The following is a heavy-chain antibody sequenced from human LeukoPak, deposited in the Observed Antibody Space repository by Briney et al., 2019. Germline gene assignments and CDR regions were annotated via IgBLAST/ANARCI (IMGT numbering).Heavy chain of an antibody. V-gene: IGHV4-30-2*01. CDR3: AREGVCHPRGGSCRAAAAFDI. D-gene: IGHD2-15*01. CDR2: IYHSGST. CDR1: GGSISSGGYY. Sequence: SETLSLTCTVSGGSISSGGYYWSWIRQPPGEGLEWIGYIYHSGSTYYNPSLKSRVTISVDRSKNQFSLKLSSVTAADTAVYYCAREGVCHPRGGSCRAAAAFDIWGQGTMVTVSS. J-gene: IGHJ3*02.